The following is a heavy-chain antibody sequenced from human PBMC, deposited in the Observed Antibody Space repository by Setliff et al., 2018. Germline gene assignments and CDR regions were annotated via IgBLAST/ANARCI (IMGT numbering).Heavy chain of an antibody. Sequence: KSSETLSLTCAVYGGSFSGYYWSWIRQPPGKGLEWIGEINHSGSTNYNPSLKSRVTISVDTSKNQFSLKLSSVTAADTAVYYCARGAGWCCDSSGYYYDYWGQGTLVTAPQ. CDR2: INHSGST. CDR3: ARGAGWCCDSSGYYYDY. V-gene: IGHV4-34*01. CDR1: GGSFSGYY. D-gene: IGHD3-22*01. J-gene: IGHJ4*02.